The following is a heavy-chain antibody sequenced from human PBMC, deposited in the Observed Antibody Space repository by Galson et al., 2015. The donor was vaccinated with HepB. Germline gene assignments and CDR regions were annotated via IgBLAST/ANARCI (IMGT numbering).Heavy chain of an antibody. D-gene: IGHD1-26*01. V-gene: IGHV3-48*04. Sequence: SLRLSCAASGFTFSSYSMNWVRQAPGKGLEWVSYISSSSSTIYYADYVKGRFTISRDNAKNSLYLQMNSLRAEDTAVYYCARVPGGWGQGTLVTVSS. CDR3: ARVPGG. CDR1: GFTFSSYS. J-gene: IGHJ4*02. CDR2: ISSSSSTI.